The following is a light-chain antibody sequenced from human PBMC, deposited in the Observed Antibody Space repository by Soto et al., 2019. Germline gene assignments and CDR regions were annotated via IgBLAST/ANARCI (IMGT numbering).Light chain of an antibody. CDR1: SSNIGGNS. J-gene: IGLJ1*01. CDR2: DDN. V-gene: IGLV1-51*01. Sequence: QSVLTHPPSVSAAAGQKFTISCSGGSSNIGGNSVSWYQQLPGTAPKLLIYDDNKRPSGIPDRFSGSKSGTSATLGITGFQTGDEADYYCGSWDSSLSAYVFGTGTKVTVL. CDR3: GSWDSSLSAYV.